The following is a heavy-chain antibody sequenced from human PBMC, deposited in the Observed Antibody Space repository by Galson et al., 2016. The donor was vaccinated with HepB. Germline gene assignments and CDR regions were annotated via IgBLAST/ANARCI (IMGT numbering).Heavy chain of an antibody. CDR2: ISYDGNNK. CDR1: GFSFSNHG. D-gene: IGHD3-3*01. Sequence: LRLSCAASGFSFSNHGMHWVRQAPGKGLEWVAFISYDGNNKYYADSVKGRFTISRGNSKNTLFLPMNSLRAEDTAVYYCAKDLRGYYDFLFGMDVWGQGTTVTVSS. J-gene: IGHJ6*02. V-gene: IGHV3-30*18. CDR3: AKDLRGYYDFLFGMDV.